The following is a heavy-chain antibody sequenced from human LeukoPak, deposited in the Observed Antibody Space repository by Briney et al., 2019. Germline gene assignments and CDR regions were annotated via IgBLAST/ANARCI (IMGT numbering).Heavy chain of an antibody. Sequence: SETLSLTCAVSGGSISSGGYSWSWIRQPPGKGLEWIGYIYHSGSTYYNPSLKSRVTISVDRPKNQFSLKLSSVTAADTAVYYCARDSAGAFDIWGQGTMVTVSS. CDR3: ARDSAGAFDI. J-gene: IGHJ3*02. CDR2: IYHSGST. CDR1: GGSISSGGYS. V-gene: IGHV4-30-2*01.